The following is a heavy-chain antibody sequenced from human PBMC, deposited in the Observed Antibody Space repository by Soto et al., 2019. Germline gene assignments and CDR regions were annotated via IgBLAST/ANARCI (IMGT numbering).Heavy chain of an antibody. CDR2: IYYSGSP. V-gene: IGHV4-59*01. CDR3: ARRYGGNFDY. D-gene: IGHD1-26*01. CDR1: GGSINSYH. J-gene: IGHJ4*02. Sequence: SETLSLTCTVSGGSINSYHWSWIRQPPGKGLEWIGYIYYSGSPNSNPSLKSRVTISVDTSKNQFSLKLRSVTGADTAVYYCARRYGGNFDYWGQGTLVTVSS.